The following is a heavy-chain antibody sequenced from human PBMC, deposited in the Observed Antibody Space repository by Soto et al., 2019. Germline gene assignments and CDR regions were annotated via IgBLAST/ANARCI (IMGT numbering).Heavy chain of an antibody. D-gene: IGHD5-18*01. CDR1: CGSISSSNW. CDR2: IYHSGST. V-gene: IGHV4-4*02. J-gene: IGHJ6*02. Sequence: QVQLQESGPGLVTPSGTLSVTCAVSCGSISSSNWWNWVRQPPGTGLEWIGEIYHSGSTNYNPSLRRRVTISLDKSKNQFSLRVKAVTAADTAEYYCARAWPSVDSYGAGVMDVWGHGPTVTVSS. CDR3: ARAWPSVDSYGAGVMDV.